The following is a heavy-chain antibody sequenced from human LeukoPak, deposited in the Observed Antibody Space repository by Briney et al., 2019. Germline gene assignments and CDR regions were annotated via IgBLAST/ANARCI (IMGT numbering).Heavy chain of an antibody. V-gene: IGHV3-30*18. CDR2: ISYDGSSE. CDR1: GFTFSSYG. D-gene: IGHD6-19*01. Sequence: GGSLRLSCAASGFTFSSYGMHWVRQAPGKGLQWVAVISYDGSSEYYADSVKGRFIISRDNSKNTLYLQVNSLRAEDTAVYYCAKDSDIAVAGTDDAFYLWGQGTMVTVSS. CDR3: AKDSDIAVAGTDDAFYL. J-gene: IGHJ3*01.